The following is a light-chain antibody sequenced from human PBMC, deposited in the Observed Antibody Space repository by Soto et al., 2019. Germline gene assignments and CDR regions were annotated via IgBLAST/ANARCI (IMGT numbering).Light chain of an antibody. CDR1: SSDVGGYNY. J-gene: IGLJ1*01. Sequence: QSALTQPASVSGSPGQSITISCTGTSSDVGGYNYVSWYQQHPGKAPKFIIYDVSNRPSGVSNRFSGSKSGNTASLTISGLQAEDEADYYCSSYTTSNTRQIVFGTGTQLTVL. CDR2: DVS. V-gene: IGLV2-14*01. CDR3: SSYTTSNTRQIV.